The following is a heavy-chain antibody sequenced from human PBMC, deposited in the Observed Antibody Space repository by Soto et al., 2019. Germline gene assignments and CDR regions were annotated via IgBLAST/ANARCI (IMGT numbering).Heavy chain of an antibody. J-gene: IGHJ4*02. CDR2: IWYDGSNK. V-gene: IGHV3-33*01. CDR1: GFTFSSYG. CDR3: AREVPRVSYYYDSSGSYYFDY. Sequence: PGGSLRLSCAASGFTFSSYGMHWFRQAPGKGLEWVAVIWYDGSNKYYADSVKGRFTISRDNSKNTLYLQMNSLRAEDTAVYYCAREVPRVSYYYDSSGSYYFDYWGQGTLVTVSS. D-gene: IGHD3-22*01.